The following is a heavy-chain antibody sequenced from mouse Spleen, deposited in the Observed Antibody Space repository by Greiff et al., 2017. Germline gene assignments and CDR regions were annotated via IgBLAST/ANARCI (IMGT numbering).Heavy chain of an antibody. Sequence: DVKLVESGGGLVQPGGSLKLSCATSGFTFSDYYMYWVRQTPEKRLEWVAYISNGGGSTYYPDTVKGRFTISRDNAKNTLYLQMSRLKSEDTAMYYCARGNGWYFDVWGAGTTVTVSS. CDR2: ISNGGGST. CDR3: ARGNGWYFDV. CDR1: GFTFSDYY. V-gene: IGHV5-12*02. J-gene: IGHJ1*01.